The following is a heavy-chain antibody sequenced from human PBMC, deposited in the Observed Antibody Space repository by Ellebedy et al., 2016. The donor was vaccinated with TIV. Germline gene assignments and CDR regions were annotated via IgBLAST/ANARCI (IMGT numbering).Heavy chain of an antibody. V-gene: IGHV3-30*02. D-gene: IGHD3-10*01. CDR3: AKVLFAFGEFESPFDP. CDR2: IRYDGSDK. J-gene: IGHJ5*02. CDR1: GFTFHSYG. Sequence: PGGSLRLSCAASGFTFHSYGMHWVRQAPGKGLEWVTFIRYDGSDKYYADSVKGRFTVSRDNSKNTLTLQMNSLRPEDTAVYYCAKVLFAFGEFESPFDPWGQGTLVIVSS.